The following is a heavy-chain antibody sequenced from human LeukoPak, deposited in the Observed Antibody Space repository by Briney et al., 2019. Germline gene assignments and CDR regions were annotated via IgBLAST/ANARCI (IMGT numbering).Heavy chain of an antibody. CDR2: IYPGDSDT. CDR3: ARRGYCGGGTCYSFDY. J-gene: IGHJ4*02. CDR1: GYTFTTYW. V-gene: IGHV5-51*01. Sequence: GESLKISCKGSGYTFTTYWIGWVRQMPGKGLEWMGIIYPGDSDTRYNPSFQGQITISADKSISTASLQWSSLKASDTAMYYCARRGYCGGGTCYSFDYWGQGTLVTVSP. D-gene: IGHD2-15*01.